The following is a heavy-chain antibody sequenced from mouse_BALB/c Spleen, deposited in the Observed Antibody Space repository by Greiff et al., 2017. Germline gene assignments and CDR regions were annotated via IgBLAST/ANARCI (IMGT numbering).Heavy chain of an antibody. J-gene: IGHJ4*01. V-gene: IGHV2-6-5*01. CDR2: IWGGGST. CDR1: GFSLTDYG. CDR3: AKMPRHGNFYAMDY. D-gene: IGHD2-1*01. Sequence: QVQLQQSGPGLVAPSQSLSITCTVSGFSLTDYGVSWIRQPPGKGLEWLGVIWGGGSTYYNSALKSRLSISKDNSKSQVFLKMNSLQTDDTAMYYCAKMPRHGNFYAMDYWGQGTSVTVSS.